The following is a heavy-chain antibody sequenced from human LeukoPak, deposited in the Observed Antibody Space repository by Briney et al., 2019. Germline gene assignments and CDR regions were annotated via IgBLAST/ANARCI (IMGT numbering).Heavy chain of an antibody. D-gene: IGHD3-10*01. CDR1: GFTFSSYN. J-gene: IGHJ3*02. CDR3: TREGVDVFDI. V-gene: IGHV3-21*01. CDR2: ISSGSTYI. Sequence: GGSLRLSCAASGFTFSSYNMNWVRQAPGKGLEWVSSISSGSTYIYYADSVKGRFPISRDNTKNSLYLQMNSLRAEDTAVYYCTREGVDVFDIWGQGTMVIVSS.